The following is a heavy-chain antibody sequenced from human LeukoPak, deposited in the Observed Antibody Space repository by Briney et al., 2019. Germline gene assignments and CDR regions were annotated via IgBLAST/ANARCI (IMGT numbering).Heavy chain of an antibody. D-gene: IGHD1-1*01. CDR2: IKKDGSEQ. V-gene: IGHV3-7*02. CDR3: ASKGGRRPNDAFDI. Sequence: GVPLRLSCAASGFIFSSYNMSWVRQSPGKGPEWVAKIKKDGSEQYYLESVKGRLTISKNNAKTSLYLKMTSLRVEDTAEYYFASKGGRRPNDAFDIWGQGAMVTVSS. J-gene: IGHJ3*02. CDR1: GFIFSSYN.